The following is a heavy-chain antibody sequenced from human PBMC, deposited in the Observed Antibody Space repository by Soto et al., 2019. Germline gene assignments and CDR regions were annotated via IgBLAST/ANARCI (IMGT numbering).Heavy chain of an antibody. J-gene: IGHJ4*02. Sequence: SETLSLTCTVSGDSVYQSYCSWIRQSPGKRMEWIGYIIHRGTSKYNPSLNSRVTMSLDASKNQVSLRLTSVTAADTAIYFCARERRGFGYIDYWGLGTLVTVSS. D-gene: IGHD3-3*01. V-gene: IGHV4-59*02. CDR2: IIHRGTS. CDR3: ARERRGFGYIDY. CDR1: GDSVYQSY.